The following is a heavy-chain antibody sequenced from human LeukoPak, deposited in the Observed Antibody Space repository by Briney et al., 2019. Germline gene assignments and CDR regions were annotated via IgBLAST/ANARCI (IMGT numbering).Heavy chain of an antibody. V-gene: IGHV3-23*01. CDR3: AKDIMIWGVNSFDY. D-gene: IGHD3-10*01. CDR1: GFTFSSYP. J-gene: IGHJ4*02. CDR2: IGSSGVNT. Sequence: PGGSLRLSCAVSGFTFSSYPISWVRQTPGDWLECVSAIGSSGVNTYSADSVKGRFPISRDNSKNTLDLQMNSLRAEDTALYYCAKDIMIWGVNSFDYWGQGTLVTVSS.